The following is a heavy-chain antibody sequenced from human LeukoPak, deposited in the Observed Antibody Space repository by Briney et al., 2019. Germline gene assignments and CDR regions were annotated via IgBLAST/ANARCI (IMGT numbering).Heavy chain of an antibody. V-gene: IGHV3-7*01. D-gene: IGHD2-15*01. J-gene: IGHJ4*02. CDR1: GFTFSRYW. Sequence: GGSLRLSCAASGFTFSRYWMSWVRQAPGKGLEWVANIKQDGSEKYYVDSVKGRFTISRDNAKNSLYLQMNSLRAEDTAVYYCARDQVVAATPFDYWGQGTLVTGSS. CDR2: IKQDGSEK. CDR3: ARDQVVAATPFDY.